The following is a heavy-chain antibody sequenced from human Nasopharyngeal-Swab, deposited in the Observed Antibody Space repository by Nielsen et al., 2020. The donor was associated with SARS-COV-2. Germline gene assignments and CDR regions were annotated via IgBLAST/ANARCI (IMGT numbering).Heavy chain of an antibody. CDR3: ARDCRVTMDGCGFDP. V-gene: IGHV1-18*01. J-gene: IGHJ5*02. CDR2: ISAYNGNT. CDR1: GYIFTSYG. Sequence: ASAKVFCKAAGYIFTSYGISCGRRAPGQGLEWMGWISAYNGNTNYAQKLQGRVTMTTDTSTSTASMELRSLRSDDTAVYYCARDCRVTMDGCGFDPWGQGTLVTVSS. D-gene: IGHD3-10*01.